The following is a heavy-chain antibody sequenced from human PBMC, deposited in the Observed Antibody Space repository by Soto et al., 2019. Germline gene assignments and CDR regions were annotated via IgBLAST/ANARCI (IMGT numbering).Heavy chain of an antibody. CDR1: GGTFGSYA. CDR2: IIPIFGTA. D-gene: IGHD2-21*02. V-gene: IGHV1-69*13. CDR3: AREVPYCGGDCYSSWFDP. J-gene: IGHJ5*02. Sequence: SVKVSCKASGGTFGSYAISWVRQAPGQGLEWMGGIIPIFGTANYAQKFQGRVTIAADESTSTAYMELSSLRSEDTAVYYCAREVPYCGGDCYSSWFDPWGQGTLVTVSS.